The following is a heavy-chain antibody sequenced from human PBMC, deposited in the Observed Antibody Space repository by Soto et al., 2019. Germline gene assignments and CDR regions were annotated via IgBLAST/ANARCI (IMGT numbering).Heavy chain of an antibody. CDR2: LYYSGSS. CDR1: GCISIRNNN. CDR3: ARTRVLGSCSSASCHVTDFDY. V-gene: IGHV4-39*01. Sequence: GCISIRNNNWGWIRQPPGKGLEWIGSLYYSGSSYYNPSLKSRVTISVDTSKNQFSLKLSSVTAADTAVYYCARTRVLGSCSSASCHVTDFDYWGQGTLVTVSS. J-gene: IGHJ4*02. D-gene: IGHD2-2*01.